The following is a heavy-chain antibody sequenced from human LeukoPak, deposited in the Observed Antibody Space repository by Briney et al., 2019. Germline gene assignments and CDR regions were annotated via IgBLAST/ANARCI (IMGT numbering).Heavy chain of an antibody. CDR3: AKGPRYCSSTSCYRGDY. V-gene: IGHV3-23*01. Sequence: PGGSLRLSCAASGFTFSNYAMTRVRQAPGKGLQWVSSISDSGTSTDYADSVKGRFTIARDNSKNTVYLQMNSLRAGDTAVYYCAKGPRYCSSTSCYRGDYWGQGTLVTVSS. CDR2: ISDSGTST. CDR1: GFTFSNYA. J-gene: IGHJ4*02. D-gene: IGHD2-2*01.